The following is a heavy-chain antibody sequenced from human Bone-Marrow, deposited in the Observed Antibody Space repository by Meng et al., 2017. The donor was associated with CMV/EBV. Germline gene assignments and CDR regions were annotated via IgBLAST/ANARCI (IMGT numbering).Heavy chain of an antibody. D-gene: IGHD2-15*01. CDR2: IRYDGSDK. CDR1: GFTFSTYG. CDR3: AKDTSPYCSGGTCYPGWFDP. V-gene: IGHV3-30*02. Sequence: SCKASGFTFSTYGMHWVRQAPGKGLEWVSFIRYDGSDKYYADSVKGRFTISRDNSKNTLYLQMNSLRAEDTAFYYCAKDTSPYCSGGTCYPGWFDPWGQGTLVTVSS. J-gene: IGHJ5*02.